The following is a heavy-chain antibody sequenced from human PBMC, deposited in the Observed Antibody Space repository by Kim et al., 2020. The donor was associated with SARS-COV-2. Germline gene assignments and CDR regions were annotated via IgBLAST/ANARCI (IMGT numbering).Heavy chain of an antibody. CDR3: ARGPYSGSYYFDY. D-gene: IGHD1-26*01. V-gene: IGHV4-34*01. CDR1: GGSFSGYY. CDR2: INHSGST. Sequence: SETLSLTCAVYGGSFSGYYWSWIRQPPGKGLEWIGEINHSGSTNYNPSLKSRVTISVDTSKNQFSLKLSSVTAADTAVYYCARGPYSGSYYFDYWGQGTLVTVSS. J-gene: IGHJ4*02.